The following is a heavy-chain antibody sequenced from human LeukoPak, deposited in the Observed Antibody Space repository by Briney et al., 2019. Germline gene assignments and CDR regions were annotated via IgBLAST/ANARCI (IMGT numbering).Heavy chain of an antibody. CDR3: ARAFRWELLRRYYYYYGMDV. D-gene: IGHD1-26*01. V-gene: IGHV1-18*01. Sequence: ASVKVSCKASGYTFTSYGISWVRQDPGQGLEWMGWISAYNGNTNYAQKLQGRVTMTTDTSTSTAYMELRSLRSDDTAVYYCARAFRWELLRRYYYYYGMDVWGQGTTVTVSS. CDR2: ISAYNGNT. J-gene: IGHJ6*02. CDR1: GYTFTSYG.